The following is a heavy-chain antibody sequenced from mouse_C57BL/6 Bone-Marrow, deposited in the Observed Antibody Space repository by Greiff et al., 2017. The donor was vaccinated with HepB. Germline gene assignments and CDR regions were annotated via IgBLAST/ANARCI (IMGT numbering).Heavy chain of an antibody. CDR3: ARDYYGSIYNAMDY. CDR1: GFSLSTSGMG. D-gene: IGHD1-1*01. CDR2: IYWDDDK. Sequence: QVTLKESGPGILQSSQTLSLTCSFSGFSLSTSGMGVSWIRQPSGKGLEWLAHIYWDDDKRYNPSLKSRLTSSKDTSRNQVILKITSVDTADTATYYCARDYYGSIYNAMDYWGQGTSVTVSS. J-gene: IGHJ4*01. V-gene: IGHV8-12*01.